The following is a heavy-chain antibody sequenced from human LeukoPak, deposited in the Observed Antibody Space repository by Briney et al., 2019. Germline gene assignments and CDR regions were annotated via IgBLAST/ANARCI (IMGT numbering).Heavy chain of an antibody. V-gene: IGHV1-8*03. D-gene: IGHD3-10*01. CDR1: GYTFTSYD. CDR3: ARTPPGGLIDY. Sequence: ASVKVSCKASGYTFTSYDINWVRQATGQGLEWMGWMNPNSGNTGYAQKFQGRVTITRDTSISTAYMELSSLTSEDTAVYYCARTPPGGLIDYWGQGTLVTVSS. CDR2: MNPNSGNT. J-gene: IGHJ4*02.